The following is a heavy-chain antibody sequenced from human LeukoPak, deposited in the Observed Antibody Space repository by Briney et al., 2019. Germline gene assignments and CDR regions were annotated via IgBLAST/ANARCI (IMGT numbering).Heavy chain of an antibody. CDR2: ISAYNGNT. J-gene: IGHJ4*02. CDR1: GYTFTSYG. D-gene: IGHD3-3*01. Sequence: ASVKVSCKASGYTFTSYGISWVRQAPGQGLEWMGWISAYNGNTNYAQKLQGRVTMTTDTSTSTAYMELRSLRSDDTAVYYRARVGHRYYDFWSGYRQYYFDYWGQGTLVTVSS. V-gene: IGHV1-18*01. CDR3: ARVGHRYYDFWSGYRQYYFDY.